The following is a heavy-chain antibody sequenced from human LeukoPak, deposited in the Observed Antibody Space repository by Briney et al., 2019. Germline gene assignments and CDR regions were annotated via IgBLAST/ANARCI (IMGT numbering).Heavy chain of an antibody. CDR3: ARVLAHVFEQ. Sequence: PSETLSLTCTVSGGSISSSSYYWGWIRQPPGKGLEWIGSIYYSGSTYYNPSLKSRVTISVDTSKNQFSLKLSSVTAADTAVYYCARVLAHVFEQWGQGALVTVSS. D-gene: IGHD3-16*01. J-gene: IGHJ4*02. V-gene: IGHV4-39*01. CDR2: IYYSGST. CDR1: GGSISSSSYY.